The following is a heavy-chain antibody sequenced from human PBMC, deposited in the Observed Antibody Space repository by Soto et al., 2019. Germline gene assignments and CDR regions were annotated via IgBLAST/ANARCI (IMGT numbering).Heavy chain of an antibody. J-gene: IGHJ6*02. D-gene: IGHD6-19*01. Sequence: QVQLVQSGAEVKKPGASVKVSCKASGYTFTSYGISWVRQAPGQGLEWMGWISAYNGNTNYAQKRQGRVTMTTDTSTSTAYMELRSRRSDDTAVYYCARDSSDSSGWYYYGMDVWGQGTTVTVSS. CDR2: ISAYNGNT. V-gene: IGHV1-18*01. CDR3: ARDSSDSSGWYYYGMDV. CDR1: GYTFTSYG.